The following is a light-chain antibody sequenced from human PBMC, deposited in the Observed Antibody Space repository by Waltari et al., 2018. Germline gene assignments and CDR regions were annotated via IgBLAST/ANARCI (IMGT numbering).Light chain of an antibody. J-gene: IGKJ1*01. Sequence: VLTQSPATLSLSPGERATLSCRASQSVSVYLAWYQQRPGQAPRLLIYDASDRATGVPARFSGSGSGTDFTLTSSSLEPEDFAVYYCQQRTDRPPVTFGQGTRVEMK. V-gene: IGKV3-11*01. CDR2: DAS. CDR1: QSVSVY. CDR3: QQRTDRPPVT.